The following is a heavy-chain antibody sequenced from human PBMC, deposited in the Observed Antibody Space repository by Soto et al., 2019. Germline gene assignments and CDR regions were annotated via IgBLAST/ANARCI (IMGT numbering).Heavy chain of an antibody. CDR3: ARDLRGAEGFDP. J-gene: IGHJ5*02. CDR2: IGTHNGDT. V-gene: IGHV1-18*01. D-gene: IGHD3-9*01. Sequence: QVQLVQSGTEVKKPGASVKVSCKASGYTFNNYGFSWVRQAPGQGLEWVGWIGTHNGDTTYAQSFQGRVTMTIDTSTTTSYMELTCLTFDDTAVYFCARDLRGAEGFDPWGQGTLVIVSS. CDR1: GYTFNNYG.